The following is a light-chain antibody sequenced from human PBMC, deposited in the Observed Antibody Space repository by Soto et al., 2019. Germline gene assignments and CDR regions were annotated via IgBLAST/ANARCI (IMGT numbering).Light chain of an antibody. CDR1: LDITSS. J-gene: IGKJ3*01. V-gene: IGKV1-33*01. CDR2: DAS. Sequence: DIQMTKSPSSLSASVGDRVTITCKASLDITSSLNWYQHKPWKDPKLLIYDASILDAGVRSRFSGSGSGIDFTFSIISVQPEDVATYYCQKCYYLPIFVHGTTVDF. CDR3: QKCYYLPI.